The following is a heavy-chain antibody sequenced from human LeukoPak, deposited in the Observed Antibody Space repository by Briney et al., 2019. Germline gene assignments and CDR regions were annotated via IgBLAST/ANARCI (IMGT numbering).Heavy chain of an antibody. V-gene: IGHV4-59*01. CDR3: ARGPRVYCSGGSCYEFDY. Sequence: SETLSLTCTVSGGSISSYYWSWIRQPPGKGLEWIGYIYYSGSTNYNPSLKSRVTISVDTSKNQFSLKLSSVTAADTAVYYCARGPRVYCSGGSCYEFDYWGQGTLVTVSS. D-gene: IGHD2-15*01. CDR1: GGSISSYY. J-gene: IGHJ4*02. CDR2: IYYSGST.